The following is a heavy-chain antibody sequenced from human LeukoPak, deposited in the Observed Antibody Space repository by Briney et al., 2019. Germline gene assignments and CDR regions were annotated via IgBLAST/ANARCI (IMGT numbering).Heavy chain of an antibody. V-gene: IGHV3-30*18. D-gene: IGHD6-19*01. CDR3: AKDLGIAVAPAGYFDY. CDR2: ISYDGSNK. J-gene: IGHJ4*02. Sequence: GGSLRLSCAASGFTFRSYGMHWVRQAPGKGLEWVAVISYDGSNKYYADSVKGRFTISRDNSKNTLYLQMNSLRVEDTAVYYCAKDLGIAVAPAGYFDYWGQGTLVTVSS. CDR1: GFTFRSYG.